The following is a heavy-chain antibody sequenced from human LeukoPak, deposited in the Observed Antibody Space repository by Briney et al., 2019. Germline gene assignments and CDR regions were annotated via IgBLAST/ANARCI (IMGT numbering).Heavy chain of an antibody. CDR2: IYYSGST. V-gene: IGHV4-39*01. CDR1: GGSISSSSYY. D-gene: IGHD4-17*01. CDR3: ARRIRDGDLDY. J-gene: IGHJ4*02. Sequence: SSETLSLTCTVSGGSISSSSYYWGWIRQPPGKGLEWIGSIYYSGSTYYNPSLKSRVTISVDTSKNQFSLKLSSVTAADTAVYYCARRIRDGDLDYWGQGTLVTVSS.